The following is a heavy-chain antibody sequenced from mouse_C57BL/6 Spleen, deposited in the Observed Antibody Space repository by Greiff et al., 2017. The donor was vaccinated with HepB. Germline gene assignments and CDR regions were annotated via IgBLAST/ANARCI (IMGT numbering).Heavy chain of an antibody. CDR2: ISSGGSYT. CDR1: GFTFSSYG. Sequence: EVMLVESGGDLVKPGGSLKLSCAASGFTFSSYGMSWVRQTPDKRLEWVATISSGGSYTYYPDSVKGRLTISRDNAKNTLYLQMSSLKSEDTAMYYCARGDYDSAAWFAYWGQGTLVTVSA. D-gene: IGHD2-4*01. J-gene: IGHJ3*01. V-gene: IGHV5-6*01. CDR3: ARGDYDSAAWFAY.